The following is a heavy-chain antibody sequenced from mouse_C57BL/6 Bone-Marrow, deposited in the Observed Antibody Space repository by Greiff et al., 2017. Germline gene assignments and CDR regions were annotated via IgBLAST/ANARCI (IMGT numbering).Heavy chain of an antibody. CDR2: INYDGSST. CDR1: GFTFSDYY. J-gene: IGHJ2*01. CDR3: ARDRLSFFDY. Sequence: EVQRVESEGGLVQPGSSMKLSCTASGFTFSDYYMAWVRQVPEKGLEWVANINYDGSSTYYLDSLKSRFIISRDNAKNILYLQMSSLKSEDTATYYCARDRLSFFDYGGRGTTLTVSA. V-gene: IGHV5-16*01.